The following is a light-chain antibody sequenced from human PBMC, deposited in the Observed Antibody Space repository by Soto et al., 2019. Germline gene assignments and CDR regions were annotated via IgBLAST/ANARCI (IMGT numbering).Light chain of an antibody. Sequence: EIVLTQSPATLSSSPGERATLSCRASQSVSYYLAWYQQKPGQAPRLLIYDASDRAAGIPARFSGSGSGTDFTLTISSLKPEDSAVYYCQQRGNWPITFGQGPRLEIK. CDR3: QQRGNWPIT. J-gene: IGKJ5*01. CDR1: QSVSYY. V-gene: IGKV3-11*01. CDR2: DAS.